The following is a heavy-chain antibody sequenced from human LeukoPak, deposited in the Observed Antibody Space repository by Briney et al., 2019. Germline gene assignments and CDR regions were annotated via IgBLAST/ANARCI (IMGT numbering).Heavy chain of an antibody. Sequence: PGGSLRLSCAASGFIVTGNYMIWVRLAPGKGLEWVSTIYSGGTTFYTDSVRGRFTISRDNSKNTLYLQMNSLRAEDAAIYYCARVLYYYASVSYNYYMDVWGKGTTVTISS. D-gene: IGHD3-10*01. V-gene: IGHV3-53*01. CDR3: ARVLYYYASVSYNYYMDV. CDR2: IYSGGTT. CDR1: GFIVTGNY. J-gene: IGHJ6*03.